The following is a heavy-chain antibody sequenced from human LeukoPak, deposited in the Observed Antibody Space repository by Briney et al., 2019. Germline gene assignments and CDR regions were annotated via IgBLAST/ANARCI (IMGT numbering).Heavy chain of an antibody. CDR1: GFTFTSSA. CDR2: IVVGSGNT. J-gene: IGHJ5*02. V-gene: IGHV1-58*01. Sequence: SVKVSCKASGFTFTSSAVQWVRQARGQRLEWIGWIVVGSGNTNYAQKFQERVTITRDMSTSTAYMELSSLRSEDTAVYYCAADVSVVPAAPFHPWGQGTLVTVSS. CDR3: AADVSVVPAAPFHP. D-gene: IGHD2-2*01.